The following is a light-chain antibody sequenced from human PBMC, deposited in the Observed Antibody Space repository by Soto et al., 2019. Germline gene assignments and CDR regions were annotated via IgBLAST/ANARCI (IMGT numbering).Light chain of an antibody. J-gene: IGKJ2*01. CDR3: QKYGTSPPDT. V-gene: IGKV3-20*01. CDR1: QSVPSDH. CDR2: DAS. Sequence: IVLTQSPGTLSLSPGERATLSCRASQSVPSDHLAWYQQKPGQAPRLLTYDASVKAGGVPDRFSGSGSGTDFTLTISRLEPEDFAVYYCQKYGTSPPDTFGQGTRLEI.